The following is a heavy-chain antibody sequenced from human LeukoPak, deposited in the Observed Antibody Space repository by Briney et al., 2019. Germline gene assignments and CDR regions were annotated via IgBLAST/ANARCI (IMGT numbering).Heavy chain of an antibody. V-gene: IGHV4-38-2*02. J-gene: IGHJ4*02. CDR2: IYHSGST. CDR3: ASLYGSGFSFDY. D-gene: IGHD3-10*01. CDR1: GYSISSGYY. Sequence: PSETLSLTCTVSGYSISSGYYWGWIRQPPGKGLEWIGNIYHSGSTYYNPSLKSRVTISVDTSKNQFSLKLSSVTAADTAVYYCASLYGSGFSFDYWGQGTLVTVSS.